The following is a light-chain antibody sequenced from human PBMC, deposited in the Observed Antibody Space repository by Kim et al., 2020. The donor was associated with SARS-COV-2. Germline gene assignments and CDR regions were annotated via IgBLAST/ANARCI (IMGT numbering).Light chain of an antibody. Sequence: VTPGQTASINCSGNKLGDKYAYWYQRKPGQSPVLVIYQDSKRPSGIPERFSGSNSGNTATLTISGTQAMDEADYYCQAWDSSNYVFGTGTKVTVL. J-gene: IGLJ1*01. CDR2: QDS. CDR3: QAWDSSNYV. CDR1: KLGDKY. V-gene: IGLV3-1*01.